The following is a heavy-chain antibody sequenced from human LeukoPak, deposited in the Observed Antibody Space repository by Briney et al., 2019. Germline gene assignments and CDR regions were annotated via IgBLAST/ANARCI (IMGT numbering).Heavy chain of an antibody. J-gene: IGHJ4*02. Sequence: SETLSLTCTVSGGSISSYYWSWIRQPPGKGLEWIGYIYYSGSTNYNPSLKSRVTISVDTSKNQFSLKLSSVTAADRAVYYCARSPRVVIFDYWGQGTLVTVSS. CDR2: IYYSGST. CDR3: ARSPRVVIFDY. D-gene: IGHD3-3*01. CDR1: GGSISSYY. V-gene: IGHV4-59*08.